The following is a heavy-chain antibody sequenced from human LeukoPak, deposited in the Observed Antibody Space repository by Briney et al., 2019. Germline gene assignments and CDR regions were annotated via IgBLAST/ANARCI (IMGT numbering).Heavy chain of an antibody. Sequence: TSETLSLTCTVSGGSISSYYWSWIRQPPGKGLEWIGYIYYSGSTNYNPSLKSRVTISVDTSKNQFSLKLSSVTAADTAVYYCARGRSNYYGMDVWGQGTTVTVSS. CDR1: GGSISSYY. J-gene: IGHJ6*02. CDR3: ARGRSNYYGMDV. CDR2: IYYSGST. V-gene: IGHV4-59*01. D-gene: IGHD1-26*01.